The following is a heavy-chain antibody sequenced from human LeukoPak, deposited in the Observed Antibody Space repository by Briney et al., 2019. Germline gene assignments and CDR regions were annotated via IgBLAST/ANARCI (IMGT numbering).Heavy chain of an antibody. D-gene: IGHD6-19*01. Sequence: GGSLRLSCAASGFIFSNFAMSWVRQAPGKGLEWVSAISPSGTYTYYADSVKGRFTISRDNSKNTLYLQMSTLRAEDTAVYYCAQWLERRNYFDTWGQGTLVIVSS. CDR2: ISPSGTYT. CDR3: AQWLERRNYFDT. V-gene: IGHV3-23*01. CDR1: GFIFSNFA. J-gene: IGHJ4*02.